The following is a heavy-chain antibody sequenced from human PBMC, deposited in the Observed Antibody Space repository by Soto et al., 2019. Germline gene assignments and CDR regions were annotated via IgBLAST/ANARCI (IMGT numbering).Heavy chain of an antibody. V-gene: IGHV4-59*01. CDR3: ASVPAGSGYPDAFDI. D-gene: IGHD3-22*01. J-gene: IGHJ3*02. CDR1: GGSISSYY. CDR2: IYYSGST. Sequence: PSETLSLTCTVSGGSISSYYWSWIRQPPGKGLEWIGYIYYSGSTNYNPSLKSRVTISVDTSKNQFSLKLSSVTAADTAVYYCASVPAGSGYPDAFDIWGQGTMVTVSS.